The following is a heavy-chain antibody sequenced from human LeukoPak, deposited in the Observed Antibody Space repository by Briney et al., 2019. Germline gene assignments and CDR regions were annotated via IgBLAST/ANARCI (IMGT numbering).Heavy chain of an antibody. D-gene: IGHD3-16*02. CDR1: GFTFSSYG. J-gene: IGHJ4*02. CDR3: AKARLRLGELSCFDY. V-gene: IGHV3-23*01. Sequence: GGSLRLSCAASGFTFSSYGMSWVRQAPGKGLEWVSAISGSGGSTYYADSVKGRFTISRDNSKNTLYLQMNSLRAEDTAVYYCAKARLRLGELSCFDYWGQGTLVTVSS. CDR2: ISGSGGST.